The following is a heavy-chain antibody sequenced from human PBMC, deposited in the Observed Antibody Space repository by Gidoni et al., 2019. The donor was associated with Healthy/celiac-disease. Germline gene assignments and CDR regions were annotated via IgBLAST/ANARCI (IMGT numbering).Heavy chain of an antibody. J-gene: IGHJ6*02. V-gene: IGHV4-39*01. CDR3: ARHLKGYYDFWSGYYYYYYGMDV. CDR1: GGSISSSSYY. Sequence: QLQLQESGPGLVKPSETLSLTCTVSGGSISSSSYYWGWIRQPPGKGLEGIGSIYYSGSTYYNPSLKSRVTISVDTSKNQFSLKLSSVTAADTAVYYCARHLKGYYDFWSGYYYYYYGMDVWGQGTTVTVSS. D-gene: IGHD3-3*01. CDR2: IYYSGST.